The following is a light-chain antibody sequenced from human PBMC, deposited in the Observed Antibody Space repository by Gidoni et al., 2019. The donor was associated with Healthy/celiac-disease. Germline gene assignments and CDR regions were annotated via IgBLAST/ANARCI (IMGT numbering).Light chain of an antibody. J-gene: IGKJ3*01. V-gene: IGKV2-28*01. CDR3: MQGGT. CDR2: LGS. CDR1: QILLHSNGYNY. Sequence: DIVMTQSPLSLPVTPGEPASISCRSSQILLHSNGYNYLDWYLQRPGQSPQLLIYLGSNRASGVPDRFSGSGSGTDFTLKISRVEAEDVGVYYCMQGGTFGPGTKVDIK.